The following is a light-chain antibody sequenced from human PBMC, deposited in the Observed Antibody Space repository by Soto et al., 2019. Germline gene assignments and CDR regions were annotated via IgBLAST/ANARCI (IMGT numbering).Light chain of an antibody. V-gene: IGKV3-11*01. J-gene: IGKJ4*01. Sequence: EIVLTQSPATLSLSPGDRATLSCRASQRVTSSLAWFQQKPGQAPRLLIYDVSRRATAIPARFSGSGSGTDFTLTISSLVPEDSAVYYCQQRTTWPTFGGGTKVEIK. CDR1: QRVTSS. CDR2: DVS. CDR3: QQRTTWPT.